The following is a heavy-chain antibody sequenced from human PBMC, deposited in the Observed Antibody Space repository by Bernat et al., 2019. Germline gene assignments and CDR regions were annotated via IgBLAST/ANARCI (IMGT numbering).Heavy chain of an antibody. CDR1: GYTFINYA. J-gene: IGHJ6*02. D-gene: IGHD6-19*01. CDR3: ARSGRSSGWYCYSMDV. CDR2: INSGNGNT. Sequence: QVQLVQSGAEVKTPGASVRVSCMASGYTFINYAIHWVRQAPGQRLEWMGWINSGNGNTKYSQNFQGRVTITRDTSASTAYMDLSNLRSEDTAVYYCARSGRSSGWYCYSMDVWGQGTTVTVSS. V-gene: IGHV1-3*01.